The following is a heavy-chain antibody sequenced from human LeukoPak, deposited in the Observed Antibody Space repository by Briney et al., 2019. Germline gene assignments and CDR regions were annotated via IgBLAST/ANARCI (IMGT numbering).Heavy chain of an antibody. J-gene: IGHJ4*02. D-gene: IGHD3-16*01. CDR3: ARMMTRRKEDY. Sequence: GGSLRLSCAASGFTFSSYAMHWVRQAPGKGLEWVAVISYDGSNKYYADSVKGRFTISRDNSKNTLYLQMNSLRAEDTAVYYCARMMTRRKEDYWGQGTLVTVSS. V-gene: IGHV3-30-3*01. CDR2: ISYDGSNK. CDR1: GFTFSSYA.